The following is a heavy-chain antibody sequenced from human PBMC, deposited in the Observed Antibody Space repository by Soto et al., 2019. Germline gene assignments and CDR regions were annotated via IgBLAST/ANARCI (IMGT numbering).Heavy chain of an antibody. D-gene: IGHD5-12*01. CDR1: GFTFSSYA. J-gene: IGHJ6*02. CDR3: AKDEKAGGPMATITDYYYYYGMDV. CDR2: ISGSGGST. V-gene: IGHV3-23*01. Sequence: GGSLRLSCAASGFTFSSYAMSWVRQAPGKGLEWVSAISGSGGSTYYADSEKGRLTISRDNSKNTLYLQMNSLRAEDTAVYYCAKDEKAGGPMATITDYYYYYGMDVWGQGTTVTVSS.